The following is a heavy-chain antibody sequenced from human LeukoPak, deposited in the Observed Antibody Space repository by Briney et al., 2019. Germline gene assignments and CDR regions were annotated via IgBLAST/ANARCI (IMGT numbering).Heavy chain of an antibody. Sequence: SETLSLTCTVSGNSISSGDNYWSWIRQPAGKGLEWIGRIYTSGSTNYNPSLKSRVTISVDTSKNQFSLKLRSVTAADTAVYYCARISSSNWYNERGAFDVWGQGTMVTVSS. CDR1: GNSISSGDNY. CDR3: ARISSSNWYNERGAFDV. D-gene: IGHD6-13*01. J-gene: IGHJ3*01. CDR2: IYTSGST. V-gene: IGHV4-61*02.